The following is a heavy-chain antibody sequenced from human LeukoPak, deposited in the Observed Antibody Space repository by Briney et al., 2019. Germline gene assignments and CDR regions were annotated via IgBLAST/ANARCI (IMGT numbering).Heavy chain of an antibody. CDR2: IYHSGST. Sequence: SGTLSLTCAVSGGSISSSNWWSGVRPPPGKGREGSGEIYHSGSTNYNTSLKRRVTISGDKSKNKISLKLSSVTAADTAVYYCARVRYSDSSVLTRKRSYYFDYWGQGTLVTVSS. V-gene: IGHV4-4*02. J-gene: IGHJ4*02. D-gene: IGHD3-22*01. CDR3: ARVRYSDSSVLTRKRSYYFDY. CDR1: GGSISSSNW.